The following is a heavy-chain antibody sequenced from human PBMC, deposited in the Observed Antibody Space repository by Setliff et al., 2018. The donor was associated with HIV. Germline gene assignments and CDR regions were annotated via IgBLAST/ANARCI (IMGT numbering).Heavy chain of an antibody. CDR1: GFTFSSHS. V-gene: IGHV3-21*01. D-gene: IGHD3-9*01. Sequence: GGSLRLSCAASGFTFSSHSMNWVRQAPGRGLEWVSSISRSSSYIYYSDSVKGRFTISRDNAGNSLYLQMNSLRVEDTAVYYCARGGRLQYFDWPSYAMDVWGQGTTVTVS. J-gene: IGHJ6*02. CDR3: ARGGRLQYFDWPSYAMDV. CDR2: ISRSSSYI.